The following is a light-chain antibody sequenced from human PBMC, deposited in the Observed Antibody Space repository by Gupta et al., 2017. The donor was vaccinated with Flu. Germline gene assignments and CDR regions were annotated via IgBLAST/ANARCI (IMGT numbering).Light chain of an antibody. J-gene: IGKJ5*01. V-gene: IGKV3-11*01. Sequence: ATLSLSPGERATLSCRASQNINNYSAWYQQKVGQAPRLLIYDASNRATGIPARFSGSGSGTDFTLTISSLEPEDFAVYYCQQRSNWPPITFGQGTRLEIK. CDR1: QNINNY. CDR3: QQRSNWPPIT. CDR2: DAS.